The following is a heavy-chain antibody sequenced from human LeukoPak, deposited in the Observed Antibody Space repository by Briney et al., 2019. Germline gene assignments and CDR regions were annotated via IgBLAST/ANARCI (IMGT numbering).Heavy chain of an antibody. CDR3: TTDRDYGDYPEYYFDY. CDR1: RFTFSNAW. V-gene: IGHV3-15*01. D-gene: IGHD4-17*01. J-gene: IGHJ4*02. CDR2: IKSKTDGGTT. Sequence: GGSLRLSCAASRFTFSNAWMSWVRQAPGKGPEWDGHIKSKTDGGTTDYAAPVKGRFTISRDDSKNTLYLQMDSLRTEDTAVYYCTTDRDYGDYPEYYFDYWGQGTLVTVSS.